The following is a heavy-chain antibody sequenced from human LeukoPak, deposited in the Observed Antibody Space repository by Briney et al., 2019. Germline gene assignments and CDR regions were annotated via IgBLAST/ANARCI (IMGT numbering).Heavy chain of an antibody. D-gene: IGHD6-19*01. CDR1: GFTFSSYA. Sequence: GGSLRLSCAASGFTFSSYAMSWVRQAPGKGLEWVSGISGSGGSTYYADSVKGRFTISRDNSKNTLYLQMNSLRAEDTAVYYCAKDLEVYSSGCFADYWGQGTLVTVSS. V-gene: IGHV3-23*01. CDR3: AKDLEVYSSGCFADY. J-gene: IGHJ4*02. CDR2: ISGSGGST.